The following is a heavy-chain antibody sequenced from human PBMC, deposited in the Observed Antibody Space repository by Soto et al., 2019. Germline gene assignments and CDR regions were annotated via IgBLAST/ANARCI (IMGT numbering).Heavy chain of an antibody. D-gene: IGHD6-19*01. CDR3: ASEDAVAHLDY. J-gene: IGHJ4*02. V-gene: IGHV1-69*02. CDR1: GGTFSSYT. CDR2: IIPILGIA. Sequence: QVQLVQSGAEVKKPGSSVKVSCKASGGTFSSYTISWVRQAPGQGLEWMGRIIPILGIANYAQKFQGRVTMTADKPTSTAYMELSSLRSEDTAVYYCASEDAVAHLDYWGQGTLVTVSS.